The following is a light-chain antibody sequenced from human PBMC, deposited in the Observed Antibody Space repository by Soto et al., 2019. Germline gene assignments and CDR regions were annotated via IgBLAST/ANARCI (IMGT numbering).Light chain of an antibody. CDR3: QQERGYPRT. CDR2: KAS. CDR1: QTISSW. J-gene: IGKJ1*01. V-gene: IGKV1-5*03. Sequence: DIQMTQSPSTLSGSVGDRVTITCRASQTISSWLAWYQQKPGKAPKLLIYKASTLKSGVPSRFSGSGSGTEFTLTISSLQPDDFATYYCQQERGYPRTLGQGTKVDIK.